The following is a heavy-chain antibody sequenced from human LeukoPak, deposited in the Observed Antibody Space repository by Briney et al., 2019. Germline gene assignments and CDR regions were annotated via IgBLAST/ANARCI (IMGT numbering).Heavy chain of an antibody. CDR1: GGSISSGSYY. Sequence: PSETLSLTCTVSGGSISSGSYYWSWIRQPAGKGLEWIGRIYTSGSTNYNPSLKSRVTISVDTSKNQFSLKLRSVTAADTAVYYCARGIRYYYDSSGLNWFDPWGQGTLVTVSS. J-gene: IGHJ5*02. CDR3: ARGIRYYYDSSGLNWFDP. CDR2: IYTSGST. V-gene: IGHV4-61*02. D-gene: IGHD3-22*01.